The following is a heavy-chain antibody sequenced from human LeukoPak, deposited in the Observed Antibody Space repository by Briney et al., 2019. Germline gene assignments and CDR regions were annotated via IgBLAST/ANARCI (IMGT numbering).Heavy chain of an antibody. CDR2: INPDSGGT. CDR3: ARASSLRY. J-gene: IGHJ4*02. V-gene: IGHV1-2*02. Sequence: GASVKVSCKASGYTFTAYYLHWVRQAPGQGLEWMGWINPDSGGTKYAQKFQGRVTMTRDTSISTAYMEVCRLTSDDTAIYYCARASSLRYWGQGTLVTVSS. D-gene: IGHD2-2*01. CDR1: GYTFTAYY.